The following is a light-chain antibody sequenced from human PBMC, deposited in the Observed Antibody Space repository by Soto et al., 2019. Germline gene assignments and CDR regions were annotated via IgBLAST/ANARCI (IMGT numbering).Light chain of an antibody. Sequence: EIVLTQSPATLSLSPGERATLSCRASQTFSSHLAWYQQKPGQAPRLLIYDASKRATGIPARFSGRGSGTDFTRTIGSLVPEDFAVYHCQQRSNWPPVITFGQGTRLEIK. V-gene: IGKV3-11*01. CDR2: DAS. CDR1: QTFSSH. J-gene: IGKJ5*01. CDR3: QQRSNWPPVIT.